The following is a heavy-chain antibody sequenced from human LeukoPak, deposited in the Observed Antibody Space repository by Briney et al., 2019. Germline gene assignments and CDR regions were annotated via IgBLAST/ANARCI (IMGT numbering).Heavy chain of an antibody. CDR2: FDPEDGET. CDR3: ATVKGSGSYDY. J-gene: IGHJ4*02. Sequence: ASVRVSCKVSGITLNDLSIQWVRQAPGKGLEWMGGFDPEDGETIYAPKFQGRVTMTEDTSTDTAYMELSSLRSEDTAVYYCATVKGSGSYDYWGQGTLVTVSS. V-gene: IGHV1-24*01. D-gene: IGHD1-26*01. CDR1: GITLNDLS.